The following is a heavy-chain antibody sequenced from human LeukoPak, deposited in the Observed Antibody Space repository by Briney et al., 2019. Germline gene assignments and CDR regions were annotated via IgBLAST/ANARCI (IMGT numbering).Heavy chain of an antibody. CDR3: ARSPGTGEDSPFDY. D-gene: IGHD6-6*01. CDR1: GFTFSSYG. J-gene: IGHJ4*02. CDR2: IWYDGSNK. V-gene: IGHV3-33*01. Sequence: GGSLRLSCAASGFTFSSYGMHWVRQAPGKGLEWVAVIWYDGSNKYYADSVKGRFTISRDNSKNTLYLQMNSLRAEDTAVYYCARSPGTGEDSPFDYWGQGTLVTISS.